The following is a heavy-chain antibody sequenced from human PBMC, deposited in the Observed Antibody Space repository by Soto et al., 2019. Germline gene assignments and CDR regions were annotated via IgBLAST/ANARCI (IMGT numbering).Heavy chain of an antibody. J-gene: IGHJ4*02. CDR2: IYWDDDK. CDR3: AHIDPAIVTVGGHGGFDY. V-gene: IGHV2-5*02. D-gene: IGHD2-21*02. Sequence: QITLKESGPTLVRPPQTLTLTCTFSGFSLTSGVGVGWIRQPPGKALEWLALIYWDDDKRYSPSLKNRLTITKDTSKNQLVLTMTNVGPGDTATDFWAHIDPAIVTVGGHGGFDYWGQGTLVTVSS. CDR1: GFSLTSGVG.